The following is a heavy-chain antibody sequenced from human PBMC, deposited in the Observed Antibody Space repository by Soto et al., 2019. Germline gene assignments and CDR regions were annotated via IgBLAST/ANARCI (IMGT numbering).Heavy chain of an antibody. D-gene: IGHD3-16*02. CDR2: ISAGGSST. CDR3: AKDRGIIVKAGDVFDV. V-gene: IGHV3-23*01. J-gene: IGHJ3*01. CDR1: GFTFSNYA. Sequence: GGSLRLSCAVSGFTFSNYAIHWVRQAPGKGLEWVSGISAGGSSTFYADPVKGRFTISRDRSKNTVSLQMDSLRAEDTAVYYCAKDRGIIVKAGDVFDVWGQGTKVTVSS.